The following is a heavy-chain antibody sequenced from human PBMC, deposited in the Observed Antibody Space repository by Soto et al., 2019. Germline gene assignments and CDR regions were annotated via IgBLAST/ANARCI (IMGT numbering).Heavy chain of an antibody. J-gene: IGHJ4*02. D-gene: IGHD3-22*01. CDR3: AKDPLYYGSSGYHASGDY. CDR2: ISGSGGST. V-gene: IGHV3-23*01. Sequence: GGSLRLSCAASGFTFSIYAMSWVRQAPGEGLEWVSAISGSGGSTYYADSVKGRFTICRDNSKNTLYLQMNSLRAEDTAVYYCAKDPLYYGSSGYHASGDYWGQGALVTVSS. CDR1: GFTFSIYA.